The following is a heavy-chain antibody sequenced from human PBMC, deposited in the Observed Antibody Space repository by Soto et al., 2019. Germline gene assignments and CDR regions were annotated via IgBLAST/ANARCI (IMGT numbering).Heavy chain of an antibody. CDR1: GVPRSSNK. V-gene: IGHV3-23*01. D-gene: IGHD6-6*01. J-gene: IGHJ4*02. CDR3: AKRSSSSTFGY. Sequence: GGCVRVNSVDLGVPRSSNKMSWVRQAPGKGLEWVSVISGSDDSTYYADSVKGRFTISRDNSKNTLYLQMNSLRAEDTAVYYCAKRSSSSTFGYRVQGTLVTVPS. CDR2: ISGSDDST.